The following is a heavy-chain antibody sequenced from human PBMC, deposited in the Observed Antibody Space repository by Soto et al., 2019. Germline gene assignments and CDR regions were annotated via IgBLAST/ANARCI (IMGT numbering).Heavy chain of an antibody. V-gene: IGHV1-24*01. CDR3: ATLTIFGVVYNWFDP. D-gene: IGHD3-3*01. CDR1: GYTLPELS. Sequence: ASVKVSCQVSGYTLPELSMHWVRQAPGKGLEWMGGFDPEDGETIYAQKFQGRVTMTEDTSTDTAYMELSSLRSEDTAVYYCATLTIFGVVYNWFDPWGQGTLVTVSS. J-gene: IGHJ5*02. CDR2: FDPEDGET.